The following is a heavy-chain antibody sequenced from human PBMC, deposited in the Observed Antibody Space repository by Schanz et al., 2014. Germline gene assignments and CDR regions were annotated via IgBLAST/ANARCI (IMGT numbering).Heavy chain of an antibody. CDR1: GGTFSTYP. CDR3: AGTDCSSTSCYTGYYYMDV. D-gene: IGHD2-2*02. J-gene: IGHJ6*03. Sequence: QVQLVQSGAEVKKPGSSMKVSCKASGGTFSTYPINWLRQAPGQGLEWMGRIIPILGIANYAQNFQGRVTITADKSTSTAYMELTSLRSEDTAVYYCAGTDCSSTSCYTGYYYMDVWGKGTTVTVSS. V-gene: IGHV1-69*02. CDR2: IIPILGIA.